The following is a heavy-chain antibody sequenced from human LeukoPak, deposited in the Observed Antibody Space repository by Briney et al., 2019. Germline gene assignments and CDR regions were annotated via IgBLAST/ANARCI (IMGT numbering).Heavy chain of an antibody. CDR1: GGSISSYY. CDR2: IYYSGST. V-gene: IGHV4-59*01. D-gene: IGHD6-19*01. Sequence: PSETLSLNCTVSGGSISSYYWSWIRQPAGKGLEWIGYIYYSGSTNYNPSLKSRVTISVDTSKNQFSLKLSSVTAADTAVYYCARDGSVAGTDYFDYWGQGTLVTVSS. J-gene: IGHJ4*02. CDR3: ARDGSVAGTDYFDY.